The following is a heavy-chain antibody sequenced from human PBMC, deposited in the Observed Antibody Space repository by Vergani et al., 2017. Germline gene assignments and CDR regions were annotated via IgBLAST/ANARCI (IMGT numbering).Heavy chain of an antibody. J-gene: IGHJ6*03. CDR1: GGPISSGDHC. CDR3: ARVDTQVPATSHFYYMDV. D-gene: IGHD6-25*01. CDR2: TFYSGTT. Sequence: QVQLQESGPGVVKPSQTLSLTCAVSGGPISSGDHCWTWIRQRPGKGLEWIGYTFYSGTTYDSPSLRSRLTISVDTSQNQFSLKLRSVIAAGTAVYYCARVDTQVPATSHFYYMDVWGKGTTVVVSS. V-gene: IGHV4-31*11.